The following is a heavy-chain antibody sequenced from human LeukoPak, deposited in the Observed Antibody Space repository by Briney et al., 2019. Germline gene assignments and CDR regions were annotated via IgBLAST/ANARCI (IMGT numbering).Heavy chain of an antibody. CDR2: ISYDGSNK. CDR1: AASISNYY. V-gene: IGHV3-30*03. Sequence: LSLTCAVSAASISNYYWSWIRQAPGKGLEWVAVISYDGSNKYYADSVKGRFTISRDNSKNTLYLQMNSLRAEDTAVYYCARVSDDTTTSGFDYWGQGTLVTVSS. D-gene: IGHD1-1*01. J-gene: IGHJ4*02. CDR3: ARVSDDTTTSGFDY.